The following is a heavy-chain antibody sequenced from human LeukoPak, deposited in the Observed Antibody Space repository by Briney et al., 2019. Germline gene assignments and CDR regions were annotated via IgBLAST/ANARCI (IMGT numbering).Heavy chain of an antibody. CDR2: IDPSDSYN. Sequence: GESLKISCKGSGYNFTNYWISWVRQMPGKGLEWMGTIDPSDSYNNYSPSFQGHVTISADKSISTAYLQWSSLKASDTAMYYCARPVEMATSPFDYWGQGTLVTVSS. CDR1: GYNFTNYW. V-gene: IGHV5-10-1*01. J-gene: IGHJ4*02. CDR3: ARPVEMATSPFDY. D-gene: IGHD5-24*01.